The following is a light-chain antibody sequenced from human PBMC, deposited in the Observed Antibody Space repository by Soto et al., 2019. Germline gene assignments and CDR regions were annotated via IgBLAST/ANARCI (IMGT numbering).Light chain of an antibody. CDR2: RNG. V-gene: IGLV1-44*01. CDR3: TVWEDSLNGRL. Sequence: QAVRTQPPSAAGSPGQGVTFSCSGSSSNIGSNAVNWYRQFPGPAPKRLIYRNGQRPSGVPDRFSGSKSGTSASLAISGLQSEDEAEYYCTVWEDSLNGRLFGGGTKVPVL. J-gene: IGLJ2*01. CDR1: SSNIGSNA.